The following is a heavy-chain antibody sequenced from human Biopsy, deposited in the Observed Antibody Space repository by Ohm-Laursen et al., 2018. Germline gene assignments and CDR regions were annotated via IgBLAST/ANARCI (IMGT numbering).Heavy chain of an antibody. V-gene: IGHV4-31*03. CDR3: ARLGSGDYFPTFFDF. J-gene: IGHJ4*02. D-gene: IGHD5-12*01. Sequence: TLSLTCIVSGVSINGGRYYWNWIRHHPGKGLQWIGNIFYSANTYYNPSLKSRVTISVDTSKTQFSLKLSSVTAADTVVYYCARLGSGDYFPTFFDFWGQGALVTVSS. CDR2: IFYSANT. CDR1: GVSINGGRYY.